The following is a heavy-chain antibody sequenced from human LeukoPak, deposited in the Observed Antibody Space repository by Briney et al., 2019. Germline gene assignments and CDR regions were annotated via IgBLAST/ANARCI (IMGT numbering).Heavy chain of an antibody. J-gene: IGHJ5*02. CDR3: ARRGASYCSGGSCYSSWFDP. D-gene: IGHD2-15*01. Sequence: PSETLSLTCTVSGGSISSYYWSWIRQPPWKGLEWIGYIYTSGSTNYNPSLKSRVTISVDTSKNQFSLKLSSVTAADTAVYYCARRGASYCSGGSCYSSWFDPWGQGTLVTVSS. CDR2: IYTSGST. CDR1: GGSISSYY. V-gene: IGHV4-4*09.